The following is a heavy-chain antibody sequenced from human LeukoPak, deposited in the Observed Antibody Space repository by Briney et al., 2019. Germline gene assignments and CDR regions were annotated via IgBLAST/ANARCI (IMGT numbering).Heavy chain of an antibody. CDR2: ILHSGAT. V-gene: IGHV4-34*12. Sequence: GSLRLSCAASGFTFSNYAMTWVRQSPGKGLEWIGEILHSGATNYNPSLKSRVTISLDTSNNQFSLKLTSVTAADTAMYYCGRNAAYCIDCWGQGILVTVSS. CDR3: GRNAAYCIDC. J-gene: IGHJ1*01. CDR1: GFTFSNYA. D-gene: IGHD3-9*01.